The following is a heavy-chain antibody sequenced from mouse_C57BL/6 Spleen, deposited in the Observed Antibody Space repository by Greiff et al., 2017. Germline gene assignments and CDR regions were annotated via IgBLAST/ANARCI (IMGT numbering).Heavy chain of an antibody. J-gene: IGHJ2*01. V-gene: IGHV1-64*01. CDR2: IHPNSGST. Sequence: QVQLQQPGAELVKPGASVKLSCKASGYTFTSYWMHWVKQRPGQGLEWIGMIHPNSGSTNYNEKFKSKATLTVDKSSSTAYMQLSSLTSEDSAVYYCAREGYYYGRSSYWGQGTTLTVSS. CDR1: GYTFTSYW. D-gene: IGHD1-1*01. CDR3: AREGYYYGRSSY.